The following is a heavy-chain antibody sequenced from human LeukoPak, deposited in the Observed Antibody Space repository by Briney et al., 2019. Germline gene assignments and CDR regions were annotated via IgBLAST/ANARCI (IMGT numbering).Heavy chain of an antibody. Sequence: SETLSLTCTVSGGSISSSSYYWGWIRQPPGKGLEWIGSIYYSGSTYYNPSLKSRVTISVDTSKNQFSLKLSSVTAADMAVYYCAYTSPFDYWGQGTLVAVSS. CDR2: IYYSGST. D-gene: IGHD2-2*02. J-gene: IGHJ4*02. CDR3: AYTSPFDY. V-gene: IGHV4-39*01. CDR1: GGSISSSSYY.